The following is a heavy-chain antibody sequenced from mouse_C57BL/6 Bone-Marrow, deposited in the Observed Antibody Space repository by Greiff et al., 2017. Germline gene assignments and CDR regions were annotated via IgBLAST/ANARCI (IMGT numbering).Heavy chain of an antibody. CDR2: IDPENGDT. Sequence: EVQLKQSGAELVRPGASVKLSCTASGFNIKDDYMHWVKQRPEQGLEWIGWIDPENGDTEYASKFQGKATITADTSSNTAYLQLSSLTSEDTAVYYCTPIYYDAMDYWGQGTSVTVSS. J-gene: IGHJ4*01. V-gene: IGHV14-4*01. CDR3: TPIYYDAMDY. CDR1: GFNIKDDY. D-gene: IGHD2-1*01.